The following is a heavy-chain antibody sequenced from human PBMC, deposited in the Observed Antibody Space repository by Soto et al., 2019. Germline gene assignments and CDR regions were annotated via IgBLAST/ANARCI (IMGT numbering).Heavy chain of an antibody. J-gene: IGHJ4*02. CDR2: IYHSEST. Sequence: PSAALSVTCGFMGGSNCSGNWWRLVSWQIGEGLEWIGEIYHSESTNYNPSLKSRVTISVDKSKNQFPLKLSSVTAADTAVYYCANPNDYDDYDLGSWGQATLV. CDR3: ANPNDYDDYDLGS. V-gene: IGHV4-4*02. D-gene: IGHD4-17*01. CDR1: GGSNCSGNW.